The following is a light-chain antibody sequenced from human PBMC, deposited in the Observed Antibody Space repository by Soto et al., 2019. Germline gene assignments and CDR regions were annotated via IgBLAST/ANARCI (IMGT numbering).Light chain of an antibody. Sequence: QSALAQPASISGSPGQSITISCTGISSDVDNYDYVSWYQHHPGKAPKLMIYDVTHRPSGVSNRLSGSKSGNTASLTISGLQAEDEADYYCSSYKSSHTLWVFGGGTKVTVL. CDR3: SSYKSSHTLWV. V-gene: IGLV2-14*01. CDR1: SSDVDNYDY. J-gene: IGLJ3*02. CDR2: DVT.